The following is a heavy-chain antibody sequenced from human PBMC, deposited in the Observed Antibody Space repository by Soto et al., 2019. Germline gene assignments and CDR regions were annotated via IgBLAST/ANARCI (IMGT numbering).Heavy chain of an antibody. CDR3: ARGPRTVTYFDY. CDR1: GGSTSSGAYY. CDR2: IYYSGST. Sequence: PSETLSLTCTVSGGSTSSGAYYWSWVRQPPGKGLEWIGYIYYSGSTYYNPSLKSRVTISVDTSKNQFSLKLSSVAAADTAVYYCARGPRTVTYFDYWGQATLVTVSS. J-gene: IGHJ4*02. V-gene: IGHV4-30-4*01. D-gene: IGHD4-4*01.